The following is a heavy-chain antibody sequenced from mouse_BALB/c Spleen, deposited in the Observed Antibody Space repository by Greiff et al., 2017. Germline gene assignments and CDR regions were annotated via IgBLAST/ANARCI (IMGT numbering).Heavy chain of an antibody. D-gene: IGHD2-1*01. J-gene: IGHJ4*01. V-gene: IGHV5-17*02. CDR3: ARSDYGNFGAMDY. Sequence: DVKLVESGGGLVQPGGSRKLSCAASGFTFSSFGMHWVRQAPEKGLEWVAYISSGSSTIYYADTVKGRFTISRDNPKNTLFLQMTSLRSEDTAMYYCARSDYGNFGAMDYWGQGTSVTVSS. CDR1: GFTFSSFG. CDR2: ISSGSSTI.